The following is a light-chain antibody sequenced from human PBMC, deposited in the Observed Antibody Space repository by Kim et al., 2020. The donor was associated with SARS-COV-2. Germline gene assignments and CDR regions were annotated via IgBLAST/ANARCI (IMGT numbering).Light chain of an antibody. CDR2: QDA. V-gene: IGLV3-1*01. CDR1: KLGDKY. J-gene: IGLJ2*01. Sequence: VSPGQTPFITCSGDKLGDKYAFWYQQKPGQSPMVVIYQDAKRPSGIPERFSGSSSGNTATLTISGTQPMDEADYYCQTWDSSTAIFGGGTQLTVL. CDR3: QTWDSSTAI.